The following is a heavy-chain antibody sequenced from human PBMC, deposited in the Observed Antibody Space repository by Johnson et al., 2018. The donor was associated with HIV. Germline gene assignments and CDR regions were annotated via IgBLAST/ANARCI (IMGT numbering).Heavy chain of an antibody. CDR2: ISYDGSNK. D-gene: IGHD4-17*01. V-gene: IGHV3-30*03. CDR3: ARGMTTVTNHDAFDI. J-gene: IGHJ3*02. Sequence: QVQLVESGGGVVQPGRSLRLSCAASGFTFSSYGMHWVRQAPGKGLEWVAVISYDGSNKYYADSVKGRFTISRDNSKNTLYLQMNSLRAEDTAVYYCARGMTTVTNHDAFDIWGQGTMVTVSS. CDR1: GFTFSSYG.